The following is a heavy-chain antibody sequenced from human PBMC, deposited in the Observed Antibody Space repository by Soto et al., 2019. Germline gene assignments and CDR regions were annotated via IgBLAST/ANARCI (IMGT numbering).Heavy chain of an antibody. CDR2: VYHSGTT. V-gene: IGHV4-38-2*01. J-gene: IGHJ4*02. CDR3: SRSLYSSSWYAGY. Sequence: LSLTCGVSGYSISSGYYWGWTRQPPGRGLEWIGSVYHSGTTYYNPSLKSRVTISLDPSKNQFSLNLTSVTAADTGVYYCSRSLYSSSWYAGYWGQGTRVTVSS. CDR1: GYSISSGYY. D-gene: IGHD6-13*01.